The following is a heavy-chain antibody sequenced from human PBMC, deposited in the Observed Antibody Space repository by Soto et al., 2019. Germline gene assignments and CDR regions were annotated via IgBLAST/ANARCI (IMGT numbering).Heavy chain of an antibody. CDR2: MNPNSGNT. CDR3: ARGKWPEGNWFDP. D-gene: IGHD5-12*01. J-gene: IGHJ5*02. CDR1: GYTFTSYD. V-gene: IGHV1-8*01. Sequence: ASVKVSCTASGYTFTSYDIHWVRQATGQGREWMGWMNPNSGNTGYAQKFQGRVTMTRNTSISTAYMERSSLRSEDTAVYYCARGKWPEGNWFDPWGQGTLVTVSS.